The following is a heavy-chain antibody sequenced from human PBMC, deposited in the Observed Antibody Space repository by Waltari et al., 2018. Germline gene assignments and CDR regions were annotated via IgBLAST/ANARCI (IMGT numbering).Heavy chain of an antibody. CDR2: ISSSSSYI. D-gene: IGHD2-2*01. J-gene: IGHJ6*03. CDR1: GFTFSSYS. CDR3: ARIPLYSSTSLPWGDYYYYYYMDV. V-gene: IGHV3-21*01. Sequence: EVQLVESGGGLVKPGGSLRLSCAASGFTFSSYSMNWVRQAPGKGLEWVSSISSSSSYIYYADSVKGRFTISRDNAKNSLYLQMNSLRAEDTAVYYCARIPLYSSTSLPWGDYYYYYYMDVWGKGTTVTISS.